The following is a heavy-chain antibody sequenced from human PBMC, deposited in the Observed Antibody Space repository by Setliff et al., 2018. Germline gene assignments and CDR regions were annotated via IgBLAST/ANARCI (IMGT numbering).Heavy chain of an antibody. CDR1: GFTFSAYA. CDR3: ARDRWMGPTSHLDH. J-gene: IGHJ4*02. Sequence: AGGSLRLSCAASGFTFSAYAMHWVRQAPGKGLEYVSGISSGGETSKYGNAVNGRFKISRDNSKNTLYLQMGSLRSEDTAVYFCARDRWMGPTSHLDHWGQGSLVTVSS. CDR2: ISSGGETS. D-gene: IGHD1-26*01. V-gene: IGHV3-64*01.